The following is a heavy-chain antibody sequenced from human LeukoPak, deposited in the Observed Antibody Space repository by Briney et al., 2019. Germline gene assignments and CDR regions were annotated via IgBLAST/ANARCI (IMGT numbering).Heavy chain of an antibody. J-gene: IGHJ3*02. CDR1: GGSISSYY. CDR3: ARRYCTNGVCYRSGFDI. CDR2: IYYSGST. Sequence: SETLSLTCTVSGGSISSYYWGWIRQPPGKGLEWIGSIYYSGSTYYNPSLQSRVTISADTSKNQFSLKLSSVTAADTAVYYCARRYCTNGVCYRSGFDIWGQGTMVTVSS. D-gene: IGHD2-8*01. V-gene: IGHV4-39*01.